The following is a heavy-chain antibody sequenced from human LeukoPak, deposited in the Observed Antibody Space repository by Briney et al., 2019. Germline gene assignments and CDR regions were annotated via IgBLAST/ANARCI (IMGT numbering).Heavy chain of an antibody. V-gene: IGHV3-21*01. D-gene: IGHD3-16*01. CDR1: GFTFSSYS. CDR2: ISSSSSYI. CDR3: ASPPMMEAYMDV. Sequence: GGSLRLSCAASGFTFSSYSMNWVRQAPGEGLEWVSSISSSSSYIYYADSVKGRFTISRDNAKNSLYLQMNSLRAEDTAVYYCASPPMMEAYMDVWGKGTTVTVSS. J-gene: IGHJ6*03.